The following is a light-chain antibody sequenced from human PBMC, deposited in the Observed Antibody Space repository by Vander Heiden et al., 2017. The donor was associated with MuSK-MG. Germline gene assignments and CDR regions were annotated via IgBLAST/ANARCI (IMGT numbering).Light chain of an antibody. CDR1: KLGDKY. CDR3: QASDSSTESVV. Sequence: SSELTQPPSVSVSPGQTASITCSGDKLGDKYACWYQQKPGQSPVLLIYQDSKRPSGIPERFSGSNSGNTATMTTSGTQAREEADYYCQASDSSTESVVFGGGTKLTVL. CDR2: QDS. J-gene: IGLJ2*01. V-gene: IGLV3-1*01.